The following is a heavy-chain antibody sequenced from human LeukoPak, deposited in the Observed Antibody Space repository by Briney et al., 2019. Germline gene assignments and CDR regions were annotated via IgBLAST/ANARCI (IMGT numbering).Heavy chain of an antibody. Sequence: SETLSLTCTVSGGSISSYYWSWIRQPPGKGLEWIGYIYTSGSTNYNPSLKSRVTISVDTSKNQCSLKLSSVTAADTAVYYCARDAADYGRWFDPWGQGTLVTVSS. CDR2: IYTSGST. J-gene: IGHJ5*02. CDR1: GGSISSYY. D-gene: IGHD4-17*01. CDR3: ARDAADYGRWFDP. V-gene: IGHV4-4*09.